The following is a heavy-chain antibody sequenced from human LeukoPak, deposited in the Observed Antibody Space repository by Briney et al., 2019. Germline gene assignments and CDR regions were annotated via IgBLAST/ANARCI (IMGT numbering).Heavy chain of an antibody. CDR3: AKGKQLLVSYYYYMDV. CDR1: GFTFSSYS. D-gene: IGHD5-18*01. J-gene: IGHJ6*03. V-gene: IGHV3-21*04. CDR2: ISSSSSYI. Sequence: GGSLRLSCAASGFTFSSYSMNWVRQAPGKGLEWVSSISSSSSYIYYADSVKGRFTISRDNAKNSLYLQMNSLRAEDTAVYYCAKGKQLLVSYYYYMDVWGKGTTVTVSS.